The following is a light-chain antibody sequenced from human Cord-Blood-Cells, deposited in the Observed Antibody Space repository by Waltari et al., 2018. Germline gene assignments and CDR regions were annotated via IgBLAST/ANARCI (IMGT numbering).Light chain of an antibody. CDR1: QSISSY. CDR3: LQQSYSTLWT. J-gene: IGKJ1*01. V-gene: IGKV1-39*01. Sequence: DIQTTQSPSSLSASVGDRVTIICLASQSISSYLNWYQQKPGNAPKLLIYAASSLQSGVPSRFSGSGSGTDFTLTISSLQPEDFATYYYLQQSYSTLWTFGQGTKVEIK. CDR2: AAS.